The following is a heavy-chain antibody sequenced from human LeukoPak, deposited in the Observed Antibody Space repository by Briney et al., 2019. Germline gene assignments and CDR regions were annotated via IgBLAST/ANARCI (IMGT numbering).Heavy chain of an antibody. V-gene: IGHV4-59*01. CDR2: IYYSGST. D-gene: IGHD4-17*01. Sequence: PSETLSLTCTVSGGSISSYYWSWIRQPPGKGLEWIGYIYYSGSTNYNPSLKSRVTISVDTSKNQFSLKLSSVTAADTAVYYCASSYGDYSSSFDYWGQGTLVTVSS. CDR1: GGSISSYY. CDR3: ASSYGDYSSSFDY. J-gene: IGHJ4*02.